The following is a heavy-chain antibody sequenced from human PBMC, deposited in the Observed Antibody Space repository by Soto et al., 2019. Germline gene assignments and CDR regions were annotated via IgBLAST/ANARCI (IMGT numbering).Heavy chain of an antibody. CDR1: GFTFSTYA. Sequence: EVKLLESGGDLVQPGGSLRLSCAASGFTFSTYAMSWVRQAPGKGLEWVSSIGSGPDDSDSADSVKGRFINSRDNSKNIVSLQMESLRAEDTAIYYCAKDRMNHNGVWDPFDVWGQGTVVTVSS. D-gene: IGHD2-8*01. CDR3: AKDRMNHNGVWDPFDV. CDR2: IGSGPDDS. J-gene: IGHJ3*01. V-gene: IGHV3-23*01.